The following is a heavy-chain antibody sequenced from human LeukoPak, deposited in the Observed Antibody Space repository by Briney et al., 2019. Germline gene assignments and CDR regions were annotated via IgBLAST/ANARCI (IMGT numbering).Heavy chain of an antibody. V-gene: IGHV4-39*07. CDR1: GGSVYTSDYY. CDR2: IFYTGKT. J-gene: IGHJ4*02. Sequence: SETLSLTCTVSGGSVYTSDYYWGWVRQPPGKGPEWIGDIFYTGKTNYNPSLKSRVSISIDTSKNQFSLKLTSVTAADTAVYYCARVFDYWGQGALVTVSS. CDR3: ARVFDY.